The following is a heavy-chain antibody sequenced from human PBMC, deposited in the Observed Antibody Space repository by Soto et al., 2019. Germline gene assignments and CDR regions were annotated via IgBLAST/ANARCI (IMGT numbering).Heavy chain of an antibody. CDR1: GSSSDPFT. CDR3: AVSSPDIVVLPSSIYFTS. D-gene: IGHD2-15*01. V-gene: IGHV3-9*02. Sequence: GGSLRLSCVASGSSSDPFTMHWVRELPGKGLEWVAGLRWERSTVAYADSVQGRFTISRDHAKNSVDLLMDSLRPDDTALYFCAVSSPDIVVLPSSIYFTSWGPGTQVTVSS. J-gene: IGHJ4*02. CDR2: LRWERSTV.